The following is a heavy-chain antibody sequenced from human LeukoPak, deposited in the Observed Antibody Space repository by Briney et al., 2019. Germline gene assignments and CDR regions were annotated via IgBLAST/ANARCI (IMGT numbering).Heavy chain of an antibody. J-gene: IGHJ4*02. CDR1: GFTFGSYS. V-gene: IGHV3-21*01. Sequence: GGSLRLSCAASGFTFGSYSMNWVRQAPGKGLEWVSSISSSSSYIYYADSVKGRFTISRDNAKNSLYLQMNSLRAEDTAVYYCARDRGIRADYWGQGTLVTVSS. D-gene: IGHD5-12*01. CDR2: ISSSSSYI. CDR3: ARDRGIRADY.